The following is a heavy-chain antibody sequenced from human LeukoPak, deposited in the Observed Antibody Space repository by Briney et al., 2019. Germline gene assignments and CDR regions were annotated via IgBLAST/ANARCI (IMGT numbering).Heavy chain of an antibody. CDR2: IYHSGNT. CDR3: ARDILATSIAAPYY. D-gene: IGHD6-13*01. J-gene: IGHJ4*02. V-gene: IGHV4-38-2*02. Sequence: SETLSLTCTVSGYSISTSYYWGWIRQPPGKGLEWIGSIYHSGNTYYNPSLKSRVTMSVDTSKNQFSLRLSSVNAADTAVYYCARDILATSIAAPYYWGQGTLVTVSS. CDR1: GYSISTSYY.